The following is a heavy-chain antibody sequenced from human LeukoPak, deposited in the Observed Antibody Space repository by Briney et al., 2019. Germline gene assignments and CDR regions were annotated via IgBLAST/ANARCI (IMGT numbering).Heavy chain of an antibody. V-gene: IGHV4-61*02. Sequence: PSETLSLTCTVSGGSISSGSYYWSWIRQPAGKGLEWIGRIYTSGSTNYNPSLKSRVTISVDTSKNQFSLKLSSVTAADTAVYYCAREYSSSWYVGWLDPWGQGTLVTVSS. J-gene: IGHJ5*02. D-gene: IGHD6-13*01. CDR1: GGSISSGSYY. CDR3: AREYSSSWYVGWLDP. CDR2: IYTSGST.